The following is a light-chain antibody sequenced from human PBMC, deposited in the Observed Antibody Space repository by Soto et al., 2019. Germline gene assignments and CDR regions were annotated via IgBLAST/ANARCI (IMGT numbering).Light chain of an antibody. J-gene: IGKJ1*01. Sequence: EIQMTQSPSTLSASVGDRVTITCRASQSISSWLAWYQQKPGKAPKLLIYKPSTLESGVPSRFSGNTSGSDFTLTISSLQPDDFATYCCQQYNGYGSWTFGQGTKVEIK. CDR1: QSISSW. V-gene: IGKV1-5*03. CDR2: KPS. CDR3: QQYNGYGSWT.